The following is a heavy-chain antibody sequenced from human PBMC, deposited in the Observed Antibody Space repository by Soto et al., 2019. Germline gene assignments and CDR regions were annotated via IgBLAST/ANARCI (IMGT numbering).Heavy chain of an antibody. V-gene: IGHV4-31*03. CDR1: GGSISSGGYY. D-gene: IGHD6-19*01. CDR2: IYYSGST. CDR3: ARGQVVSGRFHYFDY. J-gene: IGHJ4*02. Sequence: QVQLQESGPGLVKPSQTLSLTCTVSGGSISSGGYYWSWIRQHPGKGLEWIGYIYYSGSTYYNTSRKSRVTISVDTSKNQFSLKLSSVTAADTAVYYCARGQVVSGRFHYFDYWGQGTLVTVSS.